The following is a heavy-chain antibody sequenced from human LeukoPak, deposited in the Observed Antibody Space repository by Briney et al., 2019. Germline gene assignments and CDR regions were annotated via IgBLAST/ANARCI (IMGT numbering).Heavy chain of an antibody. CDR3: ARHVGGYYTSEDYYYGMDV. Sequence: PSETLSLTCAVYGGSISSYYWSWIRQPPGKGLEWIGYIYYSGSTNYNPSLKSRVTISVDTSKNQFSLKLSSVTAADTAVYYCARHVGGYYTSEDYYYGMDVWGQGTTVTVSS. J-gene: IGHJ6*02. D-gene: IGHD3-3*01. CDR2: IYYSGST. V-gene: IGHV4-59*08. CDR1: GGSISSYY.